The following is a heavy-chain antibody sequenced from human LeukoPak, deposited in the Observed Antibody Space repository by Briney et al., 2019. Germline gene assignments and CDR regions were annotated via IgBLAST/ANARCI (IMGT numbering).Heavy chain of an antibody. J-gene: IGHJ5*02. CDR2: IYFSGST. V-gene: IGHV4-59*01. CDR3: AREGTAGTNLNWFDP. Sequence: SETLSLTCTVSGGSISSYYWSWIRQPPGKGLEWIGYIYFSGSTDYNPSLKSRVTISVDTSKNQFSLKLSSVTAADTAVYYCAREGTAGTNLNWFDPWGQGTLVTVSS. D-gene: IGHD1-1*01. CDR1: GGSISSYY.